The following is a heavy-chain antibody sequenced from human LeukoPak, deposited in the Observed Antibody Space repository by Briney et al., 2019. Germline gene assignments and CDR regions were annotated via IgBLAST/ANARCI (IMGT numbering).Heavy chain of an antibody. CDR1: GFTFSNYA. CDR2: ISDSGGGT. Sequence: GSLRLSCAASGFTFSNYAMTWVRQAPGKGLEWVSRISDSGGGTYYADSVKGRFTISRDNSKNTLYLQMNSLRVEDTAVYYCAKYSWPAIDSWGQGTLVTVSS. D-gene: IGHD4-11*01. CDR3: AKYSWPAIDS. V-gene: IGHV3-23*01. J-gene: IGHJ4*02.